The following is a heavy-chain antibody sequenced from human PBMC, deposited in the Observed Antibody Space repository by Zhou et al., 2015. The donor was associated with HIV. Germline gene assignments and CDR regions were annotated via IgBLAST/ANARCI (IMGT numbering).Heavy chain of an antibody. CDR2: ISYDGSNK. D-gene: IGHD1-7*01. V-gene: IGHV3-30*05. Sequence: QVHLVESGGGDVQPGRSLRLSCAASGFTFSSPGMHWVRQAPGKGIEWVAVISYDGSNKYYADSVKGRFTISRDNSKNTLYLQMNGLRAEDTALYYCARSTITGTTRDTYYHYGMDVWGQGP. CDR1: GFTFSSPG. CDR3: ARSTITGTTRDTYYHYGMDV. J-gene: IGHJ6*02.